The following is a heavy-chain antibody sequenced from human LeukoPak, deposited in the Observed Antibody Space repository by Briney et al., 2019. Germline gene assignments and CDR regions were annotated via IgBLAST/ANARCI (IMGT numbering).Heavy chain of an antibody. CDR2: IKQDGSEK. CDR3: ARERGYYYDSSGSFDY. V-gene: IGHV3-7*01. Sequence: GGSLRLSCAASGLTFTDVWMSWVRQAPGKGLEWAANIKQDGSEKYYVDSVKGRFTISRDNAKNSLYLQMNSLRAEDTAVYYCARERGYYYDSSGSFDYWGQGTLVTVSS. J-gene: IGHJ4*02. D-gene: IGHD3-22*01. CDR1: GLTFTDVW.